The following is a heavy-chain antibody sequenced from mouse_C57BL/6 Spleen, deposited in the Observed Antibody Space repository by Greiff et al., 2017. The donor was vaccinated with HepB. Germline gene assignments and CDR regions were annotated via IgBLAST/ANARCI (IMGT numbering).Heavy chain of an antibody. D-gene: IGHD1-1*01. CDR1: GYTFTSYW. CDR3: ARYIYYYGSSYVGY. J-gene: IGHJ2*01. V-gene: IGHV1-50*01. CDR2: IDPSDSYT. Sequence: VQLVESGAELVKPGASVKLSCKASGYTFTSYWMQWVKQRPGQGLEWIGEIDPSDSYTNYNQKFKGKATLTVDTSSSTAYMQLSSLTSEDSAVYYCARYIYYYGSSYVGYWGQGTTLTVSS.